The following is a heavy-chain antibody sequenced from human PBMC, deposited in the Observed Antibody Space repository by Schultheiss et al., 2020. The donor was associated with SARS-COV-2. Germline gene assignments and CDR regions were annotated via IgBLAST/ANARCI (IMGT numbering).Heavy chain of an antibody. D-gene: IGHD1-14*01. Sequence: GGSLRLSCAASGFTFSSYAMSWVRQAPGKGLEWVSAISGSGGSTYYADSVKGRFTISRDNAKTTLYLQMNSLRGEDTAVYYCAKELEENRGLIDAFNIWGQGTMVTVSS. CDR3: AKELEENRGLIDAFNI. CDR1: GFTFSSYA. V-gene: IGHV3-23*01. J-gene: IGHJ3*02. CDR2: ISGSGGST.